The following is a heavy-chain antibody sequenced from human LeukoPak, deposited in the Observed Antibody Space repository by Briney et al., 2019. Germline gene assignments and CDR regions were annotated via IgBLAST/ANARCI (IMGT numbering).Heavy chain of an antibody. J-gene: IGHJ5*02. V-gene: IGHV3-74*01. Sequence: PGGSLRLSCAASGFTLSYYWMHWVRQGPGKGLVWVSTINGDGSSTNYADSVKGRFIISRDNAKNTLYLEMNSLRVEDTAVYYCARDPRNKGFDPWGQGTLVTVSS. CDR3: ARDPRNKGFDP. D-gene: IGHD1/OR15-1a*01. CDR2: INGDGSST. CDR1: GFTLSYYW.